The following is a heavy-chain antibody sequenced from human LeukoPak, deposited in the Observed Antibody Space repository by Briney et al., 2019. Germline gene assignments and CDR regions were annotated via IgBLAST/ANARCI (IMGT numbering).Heavy chain of an antibody. J-gene: IGHJ5*02. CDR3: ARAIVATRRGSWFDP. CDR2: MNPNSGNT. Sequence: GASVKVSCKASGYTFTNYDINWVRQATGQGLEWMGWMNPNSGNTGYAQKFQGRVIMTRNTSISTAYMELSSLRSEDTAMYYCARAIVATRRGSWFDPWGQGTLVTVSS. CDR1: GYTFTNYD. D-gene: IGHD5-12*01. V-gene: IGHV1-8*01.